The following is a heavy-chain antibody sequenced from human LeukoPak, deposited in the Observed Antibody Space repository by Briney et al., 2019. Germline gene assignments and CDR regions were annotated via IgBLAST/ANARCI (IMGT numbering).Heavy chain of an antibody. J-gene: IGHJ4*02. V-gene: IGHV3-30*03. CDR1: GFTFSSYG. CDR2: ISYDGSHK. Sequence: GRSLRLSCAASGFTFSSYGIHWVRQAPGKGLDWVAVISYDGSHKYYADSVKGRFTISRDNSKNTLYLQMNSLRAEDTAVYYCARVTYGSGSYYYWGQGTLVTVSS. D-gene: IGHD3-10*01. CDR3: ARVTYGSGSYYY.